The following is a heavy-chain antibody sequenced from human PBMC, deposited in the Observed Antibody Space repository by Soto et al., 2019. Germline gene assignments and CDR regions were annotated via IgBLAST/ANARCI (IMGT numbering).Heavy chain of an antibody. CDR1: GFTFSNAW. J-gene: IGHJ4*02. V-gene: IGHV3-15*01. CDR3: TTYSSSVASIDY. CDR2: IKSKTDGGTT. Sequence: GGSLRLSCAASGFTFSNAWMSWVRQAPGKGLEWVGRIKSKTDGGTTDYAAPVKGRFTISRDDSKNTLYLQMNSLKTEDTAVYYCTTYSSSVASIDYWGQGTLVTVSS. D-gene: IGHD5-12*01.